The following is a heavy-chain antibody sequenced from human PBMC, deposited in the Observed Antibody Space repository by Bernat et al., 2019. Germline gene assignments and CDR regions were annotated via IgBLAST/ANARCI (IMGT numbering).Heavy chain of an antibody. CDR2: ISGSGGST. CDR3: AKKGLSGAAAGGYYFDF. D-gene: IGHD6-13*01. V-gene: IGHV3-23*04. CDR1: GFTFSDYA. Sequence: EVQLVESGGGLVQPGGSLRLSCAASGFTFSDYAMTWVRQAPGKGLEWVSCISGSGGSTYYADSVKGRFTISRDSSRNTLYLQMNNLRAEDTAVYYCAKKGLSGAAAGGYYFDFWGQGTLVTVSS. J-gene: IGHJ4*02.